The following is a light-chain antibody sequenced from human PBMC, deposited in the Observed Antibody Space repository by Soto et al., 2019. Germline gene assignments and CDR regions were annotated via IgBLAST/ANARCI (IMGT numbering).Light chain of an antibody. Sequence: QSVLTQPPSVSGAPGQRVTIPCTGSSSNIGAFYDVHWYQQLPGTVPKLLIYGDNNRPSGVPDRFSGSKSGTAASLAITGLQAEDEADYYCQSYDNSRNHVVFGGGTKVTVL. CDR3: QSYDNSRNHVV. CDR2: GDN. V-gene: IGLV1-40*01. J-gene: IGLJ2*01. CDR1: SSNIGAFYD.